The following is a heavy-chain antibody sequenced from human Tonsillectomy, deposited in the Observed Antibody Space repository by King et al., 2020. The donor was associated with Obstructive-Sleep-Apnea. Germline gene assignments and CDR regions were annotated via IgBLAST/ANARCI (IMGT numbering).Heavy chain of an antibody. CDR2: INPDSGDT. Sequence: QLVQPGAEVKKPGASVKVSCKASGYTFTGYYLYWVRQAPGQRLEWLGYINPDSGDTNYSQKFQGRVTMTRDTSISTAYMELTRLRSDDTAVYYCARGDDIPYWGQGTLVTVSS. CDR3: ARGDDIPY. CDR1: GYTFTGYY. D-gene: IGHD3-9*01. V-gene: IGHV1-2*02. J-gene: IGHJ4*02.